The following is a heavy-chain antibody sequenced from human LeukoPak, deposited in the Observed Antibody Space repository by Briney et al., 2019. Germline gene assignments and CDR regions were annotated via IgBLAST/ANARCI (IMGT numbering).Heavy chain of an antibody. J-gene: IGHJ6*02. D-gene: IGHD3-3*01. Sequence: GGSLRLSCAASRFTFSSSAMSWVRQAPGKGLEWVSAISGSGGSTYYADSVMGRFTISRDNSKNTLYLQMNSLRAEDTAVYYCAKGPTIFGVVIIPEYYYGMDVWGQGTTVTVSS. CDR3: AKGPTIFGVVIIPEYYYGMDV. V-gene: IGHV3-23*01. CDR1: RFTFSSSA. CDR2: ISGSGGST.